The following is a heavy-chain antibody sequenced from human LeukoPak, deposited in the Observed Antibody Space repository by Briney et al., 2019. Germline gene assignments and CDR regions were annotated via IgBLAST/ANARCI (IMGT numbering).Heavy chain of an antibody. CDR2: ISAYNGAT. CDR1: GYTFTSYG. J-gene: IGHJ4*02. V-gene: IGHV1-18*01. Sequence: ASVKVSCKASGYTFTSYGISWVRQAPGQGLEWMGWISAYNGATNYARKLHGRVTMTTATSTSTAYMELRSLRSDDTAVSYCAREIGGGDSYGPYFDYWGQGTLVTVSS. D-gene: IGHD5-18*01. CDR3: AREIGGGDSYGPYFDY.